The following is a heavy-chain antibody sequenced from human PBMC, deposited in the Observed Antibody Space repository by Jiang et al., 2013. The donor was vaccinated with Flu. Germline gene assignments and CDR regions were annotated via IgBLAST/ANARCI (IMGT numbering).Heavy chain of an antibody. CDR1: GYTFASYD. J-gene: IGHJ6*02. D-gene: IGHD3-3*01. CDR3: ARAMSLSSGQKIGMDV. Sequence: GAEVKKPGASVKVSCKASGYTFASYDINWVRQATGQGLEWMGWMNPNSGDTGYAQKFQGRVTMTRDTSVTTAYMELSNLRFDDTAVYYCARAMSLSSGQKIGMDVWGQGTTVTVSS. CDR2: MNPNSGDT. V-gene: IGHV1-8*01.